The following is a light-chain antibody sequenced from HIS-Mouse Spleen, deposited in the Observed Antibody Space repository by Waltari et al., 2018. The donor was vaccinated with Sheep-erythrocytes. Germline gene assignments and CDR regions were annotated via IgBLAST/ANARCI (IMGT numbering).Light chain of an antibody. CDR2: EGS. V-gene: IGLV2-23*01. CDR1: SSDVWSYNL. CDR3: CSYAGSSTPWV. J-gene: IGLJ3*02. Sequence: QSALTQPASVSGSPGQSITISCTGTSSDVWSYNLVSWYQQHPGKAPKLMIYEGSKRPSGVSNRFSGSKSGNTASLPISGLQAEDEADYYCCSYAGSSTPWVFGGGTKLTVL.